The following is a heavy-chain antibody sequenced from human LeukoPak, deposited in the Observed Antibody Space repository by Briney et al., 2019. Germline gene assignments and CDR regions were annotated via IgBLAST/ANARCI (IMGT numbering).Heavy chain of an antibody. CDR3: ARRWDTAMVLDAFDI. J-gene: IGHJ3*02. CDR1: GYSFTSYW. CDR2: IYPGDSDT. V-gene: IGHV5-51*01. D-gene: IGHD5-18*01. Sequence: GASLQISCKGSGYSFTSYWIGWVRPMPGKGLEWMGIIYPGDSDTRYSPSFQGQVTISADKSISTAYLQWSSLKASDTAMYYCARRWDTAMVLDAFDIWGQGTMVTVSS.